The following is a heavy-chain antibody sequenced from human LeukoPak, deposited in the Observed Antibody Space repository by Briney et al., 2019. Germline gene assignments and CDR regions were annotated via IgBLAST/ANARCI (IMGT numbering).Heavy chain of an antibody. V-gene: IGHV3-74*01. Sequence: GGSLRLSCAASGFTFTDYWMHWVRQAPGKGLVWVSRINSDGSSTNYADSVKGRFTISRDNARSTLYLQMNSLRADDTAVYYCARDPSMGDYEGDYWGQGTLVTVSS. CDR2: INSDGSST. D-gene: IGHD4-17*01. CDR1: GFTFTDYW. CDR3: ARDPSMGDYEGDY. J-gene: IGHJ4*02.